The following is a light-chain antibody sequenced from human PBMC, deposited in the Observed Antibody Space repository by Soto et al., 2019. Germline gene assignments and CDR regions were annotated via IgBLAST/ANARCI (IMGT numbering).Light chain of an antibody. CDR3: QQFASSPWS. V-gene: IGKV3-20*01. CDR1: QSVSSSH. Sequence: ETVLTQSPGTLSLSPGERATVSCRASQSVSSSHLTWYQQKPGQAPRLLIYGASSRATGIPDRFSGSGSGTDFTLTISRLEPEDFALYYCQQFASSPWSFGQGTKVEIK. J-gene: IGKJ1*01. CDR2: GAS.